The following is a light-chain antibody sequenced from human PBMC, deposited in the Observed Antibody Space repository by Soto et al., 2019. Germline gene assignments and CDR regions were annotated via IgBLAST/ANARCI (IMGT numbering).Light chain of an antibody. CDR3: QQYNNWPL. V-gene: IGKV3-15*01. J-gene: IGKJ1*01. CDR1: QSVSSN. CDR2: GAS. Sequence: EIEMTQSPATLFVSPGERATLSCRASQSVSSNLAWYQQKPGQAPRLLIYGASTRATGIPARFSGSGSGTEFTLTISSLQSEDFAVYYCQQYNNWPLFGQGTKVDIK.